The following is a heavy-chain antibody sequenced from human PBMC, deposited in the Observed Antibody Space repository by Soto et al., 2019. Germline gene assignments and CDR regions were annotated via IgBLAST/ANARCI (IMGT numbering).Heavy chain of an antibody. CDR2: IIPIFGTA. Sequence: ASLKVSCKASGGTFSSYAISWVRQAPGQGLEWMGGIIPIFGTANYAQKFQGRATITADESTSTAYMELSSLRSEDTAVYYCARPLYSSSWYDAFDIWGQGTMVTVSS. J-gene: IGHJ3*02. CDR1: GGTFSSYA. CDR3: ARPLYSSSWYDAFDI. D-gene: IGHD6-13*01. V-gene: IGHV1-69*13.